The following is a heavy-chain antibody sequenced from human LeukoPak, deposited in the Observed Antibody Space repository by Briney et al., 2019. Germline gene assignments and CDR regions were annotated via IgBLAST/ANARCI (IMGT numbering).Heavy chain of an antibody. Sequence: GGSLRLSCAASGFTVSSNYMSWVRQAPGKGLEWVSAISGSGGSTYYADSVKGRFTISRDNSKNTLYLQMNSLRAEDTAVYYCAKCLITGTTLNAFDIWGQGTMVTVSS. V-gene: IGHV3-23*01. CDR3: AKCLITGTTLNAFDI. J-gene: IGHJ3*02. CDR1: GFTVSSNY. D-gene: IGHD1-7*01. CDR2: ISGSGGST.